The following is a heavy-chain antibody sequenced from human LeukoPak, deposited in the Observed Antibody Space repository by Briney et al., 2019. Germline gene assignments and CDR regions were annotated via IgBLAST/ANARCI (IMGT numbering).Heavy chain of an antibody. Sequence: GESLKISCKGSGYSFTSYWIGWVRQMPGKGLEWMGIIYPGDSDTRYSPSFQGQVTISADKSISTAYLQWSSLKASDTAMYYCARGYCSSTSCYAHNWFDPWGQGTLVTVSS. V-gene: IGHV5-51*01. J-gene: IGHJ5*02. D-gene: IGHD2-2*01. CDR3: ARGYCSSTSCYAHNWFDP. CDR1: GYSFTSYW. CDR2: IYPGDSDT.